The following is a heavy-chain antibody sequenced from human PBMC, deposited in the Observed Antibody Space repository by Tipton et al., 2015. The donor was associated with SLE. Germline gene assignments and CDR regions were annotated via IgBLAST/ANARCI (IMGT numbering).Heavy chain of an antibody. Sequence: TLSLTCTVSGGSISRGEYYWTWIRQLPGRGLEYLGYIYYTGTTFYNPSLKRPIAISVDTSKNQFSLRLTSVTAADTAVYYCAKDYNHDNADYNWGQGTLVIVSS. CDR3: AKDYNHDNADYN. D-gene: IGHD4-17*01. CDR2: IYYTGTT. CDR1: GGSISRGEYY. V-gene: IGHV4-31*01. J-gene: IGHJ4*02.